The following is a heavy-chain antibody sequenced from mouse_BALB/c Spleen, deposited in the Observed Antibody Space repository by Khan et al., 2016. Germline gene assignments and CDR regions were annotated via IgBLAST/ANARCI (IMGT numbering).Heavy chain of an antibody. Sequence: EVQLQESGPGLVKPSQSLSLTCTVTGYSITSDYAWNWIRQFPGNKLEWMGNISYSGSTSYNPSLKSRISITRDTSKNQFFLQLNSVTTEYTATDYCARGGLDYWGQGTTLTVSS. CDR2: ISYSGST. CDR1: GYSITSDYA. CDR3: ARGGLDY. D-gene: IGHD3-3*01. J-gene: IGHJ2*01. V-gene: IGHV3-2*02.